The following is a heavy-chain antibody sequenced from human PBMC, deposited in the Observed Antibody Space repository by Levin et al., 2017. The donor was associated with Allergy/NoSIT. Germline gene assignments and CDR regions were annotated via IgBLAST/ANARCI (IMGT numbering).Heavy chain of an antibody. CDR2: ISYDGSNK. CDR1: GFTFSSYA. D-gene: IGHD6-19*01. CDR3: ARDRAVAGYRLFDY. J-gene: IGHJ4*02. V-gene: IGHV3-30-3*01. Sequence: GGSLRLSCAASGFTFSSYAMHWVRQAPGKGLEWVAVISYDGSNKYYADSVKGRFTISRDNSKNTLYLQMNSLRAEDTAVYYCARDRAVAGYRLFDYWGQGTLVTVSS.